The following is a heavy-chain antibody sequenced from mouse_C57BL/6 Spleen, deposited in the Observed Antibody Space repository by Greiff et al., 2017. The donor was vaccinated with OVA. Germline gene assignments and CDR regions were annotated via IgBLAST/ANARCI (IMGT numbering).Heavy chain of an antibody. V-gene: IGHV1-69*01. Sequence: QVQLQQPGAELVMPGASVKLSCKASGYTFTSYWMHWVKQRPGQGLEWIGEIDPSDSYTNYNQKFKGKSTLTVDKSSSTAYMQLSSLTSEDSAVYYCARSGNYVGFDYWGQGTTLTVSS. D-gene: IGHD2-1*01. CDR2: IDPSDSYT. CDR1: GYTFTSYW. J-gene: IGHJ2*01. CDR3: ARSGNYVGFDY.